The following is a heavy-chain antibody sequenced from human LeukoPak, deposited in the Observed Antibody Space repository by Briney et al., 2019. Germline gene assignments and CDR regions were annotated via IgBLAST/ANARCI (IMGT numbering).Heavy chain of an antibody. CDR1: GYTFTSYY. J-gene: IGHJ5*02. CDR2: INPSGGST. V-gene: IGHV1-46*01. D-gene: IGHD2-2*01. Sequence: ASVKVSCKATGYTFTSYYVHWVRQAPGQGLEWMGIINPSGGSTTYALKFQGRVTMTRDTSTSTAYMELSRLRSDDTAVYYCARSGRYCSSTSCRNWFDPWGQGTLVTVSS. CDR3: ARSGRYCSSTSCRNWFDP.